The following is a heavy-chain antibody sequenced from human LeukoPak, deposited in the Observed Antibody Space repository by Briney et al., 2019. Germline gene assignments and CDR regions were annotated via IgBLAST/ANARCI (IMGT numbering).Heavy chain of an antibody. CDR3: ARLPTFYGDYTHYFDY. CDR1: GYTFTGYY. D-gene: IGHD4-17*01. CDR2: ISAYNGNT. Sequence: ASVKVSCKASGYTFTGYYMHWVRQAPGQGLEWMGWISAYNGNTNYAQKLQGRVTMTTDTSTGTAYMELRSLRSDDTAVYYCARLPTFYGDYTHYFDYWGQGTLVTVSS. J-gene: IGHJ4*02. V-gene: IGHV1-18*04.